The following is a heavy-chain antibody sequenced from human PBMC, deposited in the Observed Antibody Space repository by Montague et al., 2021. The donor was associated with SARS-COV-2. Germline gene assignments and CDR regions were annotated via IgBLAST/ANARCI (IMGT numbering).Heavy chain of an antibody. Sequence: PALVKPTQTLTLTCTFSGFSLSTSGMCVSWIRQPPGKALEWLTLIDWDDDKYYSTSLKTRLTISKDTSKNQVVLTMTNMDPVDTATYYCARSYGTTVVTRDFYYWGQGTLVTGSS. D-gene: IGHD4-23*01. CDR2: IDWDDDK. J-gene: IGHJ4*02. CDR1: GFSLSTSGMC. V-gene: IGHV2-70*01. CDR3: ARSYGTTVVTRDFYY.